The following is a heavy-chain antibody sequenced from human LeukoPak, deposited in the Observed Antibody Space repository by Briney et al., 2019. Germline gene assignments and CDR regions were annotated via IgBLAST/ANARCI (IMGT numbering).Heavy chain of an antibody. CDR1: GSTFSNYW. J-gene: IGHJ5*02. CDR3: SRGHSISPNWFDP. D-gene: IGHD6-13*01. CDR2: IKLDGSEK. Sequence: GGSLRLFCAASGSTFSNYWMTGVRQAPGKGLEWVANIKLDGSEKYYVDSVKGRFTISRENAKNSLYLQMNSLRSEDTAVYYFSRGHSISPNWFDPWGQGTLVTVSS. V-gene: IGHV3-7*01.